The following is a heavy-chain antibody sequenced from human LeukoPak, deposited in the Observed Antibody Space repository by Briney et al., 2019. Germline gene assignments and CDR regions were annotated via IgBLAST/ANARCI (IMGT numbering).Heavy chain of an antibody. CDR2: ISWNGGSA. D-gene: IGHD1-26*01. Sequence: GGSLRLSCAATGFSFEDYGMHWVRQPPGKGLEWVSGISWNGGSADYADSVKGRFTISRDNAKNSLYLQLSSLRPEDTALYYCAKHMRATNTYYFYGLDVWGQGTTVTVSS. J-gene: IGHJ6*02. CDR1: GFSFEDYG. V-gene: IGHV3-9*01. CDR3: AKHMRATNTYYFYGLDV.